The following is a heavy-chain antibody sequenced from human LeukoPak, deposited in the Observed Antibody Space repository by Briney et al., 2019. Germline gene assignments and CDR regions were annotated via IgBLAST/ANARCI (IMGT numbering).Heavy chain of an antibody. V-gene: IGHV3-7*01. CDR3: ARAGRPLFWWELLDY. CDR1: GFTFSSYW. CDR2: IKQDGSEK. Sequence: GGSLRLSCAASGFTFSSYWMSWVRQAPGKGLEWVANIKQDGSEKYYVDSVKGRFTISRDNSKNTLYLQMNSLRAEGTAVYYCARAGRPLFWWELLDYWGQGTLVTVPS. J-gene: IGHJ4*02. D-gene: IGHD1-26*01.